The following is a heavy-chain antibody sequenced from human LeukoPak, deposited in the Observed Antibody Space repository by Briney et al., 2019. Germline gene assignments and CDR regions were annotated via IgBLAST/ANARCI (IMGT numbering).Heavy chain of an antibody. V-gene: IGHV3-30*04. CDR1: GFTFSSYA. D-gene: IGHD6-13*01. J-gene: IGHJ4*02. CDR2: ISYDGSNK. CDR3: ARGPGTSWYFKRLKNYFEY. Sequence: GRSLRLSCAASGFTFSSYAMHWVRQAPGKGLEWVAVISYDGSNKYYADSVKGRFTISRDNSKNTLYLQMNSLRAEDAAVYYCARGPGTSWYFKRLKNYFEYWGQGTLVTVSS.